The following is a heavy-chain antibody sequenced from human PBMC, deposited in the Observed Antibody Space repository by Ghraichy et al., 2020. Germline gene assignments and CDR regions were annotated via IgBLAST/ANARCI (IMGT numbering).Heavy chain of an antibody. V-gene: IGHV1-69*06. D-gene: IGHD5-12*01. J-gene: IGHJ6*03. CDR1: GGTFSSYA. Sequence: SVKVSCKASGGTFSSYAISWVRQAPGQGLEWMGGIIPIFGTANYAQKFQGRVTITADKSTSTAYMELSSLRSEDTAVYYCARVGGYSGRSNYYYYMDVWGKGTTVTVSS. CDR2: IIPIFGTA. CDR3: ARVGGYSGRSNYYYYMDV.